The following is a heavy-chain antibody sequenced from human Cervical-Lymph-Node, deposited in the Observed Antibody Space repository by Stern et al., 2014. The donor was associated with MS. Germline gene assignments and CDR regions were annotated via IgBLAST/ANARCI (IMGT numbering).Heavy chain of an antibody. D-gene: IGHD2/OR15-2a*01. Sequence: QLVQSGAEVKKPGSSVKVSCKASGGTFSDFAISWVRQAPRQGLEWMGGIIPVFGTANYAQKFQGRVTITADESTSTAYMELNSLRSEDTAVYYCARDSDLENIGYGMDVWGQGTTVIVSS. J-gene: IGHJ6*02. V-gene: IGHV1-69*01. CDR2: IIPVFGTA. CDR3: ARDSDLENIGYGMDV. CDR1: GGTFSDFA.